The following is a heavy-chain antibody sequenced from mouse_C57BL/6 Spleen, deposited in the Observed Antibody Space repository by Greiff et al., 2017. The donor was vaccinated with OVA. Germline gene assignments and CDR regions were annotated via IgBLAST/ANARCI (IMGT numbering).Heavy chain of an antibody. V-gene: IGHV5-16*01. CDR3: ARESGTRGFAY. CDR1: GFTFSDYY. CDR2: INYDGSST. J-gene: IGHJ3*01. D-gene: IGHD4-1*01. Sequence: EVQLVESEGGLVQPGSSMKLSCTASGFTFSDYYMAWVRQVPEKGLEWVANINYDGSSTYYLDSLKSRFIISRDNAKNILYLQMSSLKSEDTATYYCARESGTRGFAYWGQGTLVTVSA.